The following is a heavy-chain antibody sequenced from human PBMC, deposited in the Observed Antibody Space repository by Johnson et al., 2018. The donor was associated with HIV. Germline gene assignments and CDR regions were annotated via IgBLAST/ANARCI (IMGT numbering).Heavy chain of an antibody. J-gene: IGHJ3*02. V-gene: IGHV3-11*04. CDR1: GFTFSDYY. CDR3: ARDKAGGYSSGWHAFDI. D-gene: IGHD6-19*01. Sequence: QVQLVESGGGLVKPGGSLRLSCVGSGFTFSDYYMSWVRQAPGKGLEWIAYISGGSAGTFYADSVKGRFTISRDNGNKEVYLQMDSLRVEDTAVYYCARDKAGGYSSGWHAFDIWGQGTMVTVSS. CDR2: ISGGSAGT.